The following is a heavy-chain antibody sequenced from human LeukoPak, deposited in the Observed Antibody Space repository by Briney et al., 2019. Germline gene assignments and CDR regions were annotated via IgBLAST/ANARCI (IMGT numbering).Heavy chain of an antibody. J-gene: IGHJ4*02. CDR3: ARGRSSTNYYFDY. CDR1: GGTFSSYA. V-gene: IGHV1-69*05. D-gene: IGHD2-2*01. Sequence: ASVKVSCKASGGTFSSYAISWVRQALGQGLEWMGGIIPIFGTANYAQKFQRRVTITTDESTSTAYMELSSLRSEDTAVYYCARGRSSTNYYFDYWGQGTLVTVSS. CDR2: IIPIFGTA.